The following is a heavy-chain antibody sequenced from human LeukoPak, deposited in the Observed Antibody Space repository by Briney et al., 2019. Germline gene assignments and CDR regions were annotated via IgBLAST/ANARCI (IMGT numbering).Heavy chain of an antibody. D-gene: IGHD6-6*01. CDR3: ASITAAGYFQH. CDR1: GYSISSGYY. V-gene: IGHV4-38-2*02. Sequence: SETLSLTCTVSGYSISSGYYWGWIRQPPGKGLEWIGGIYHSGSTNYNPSLKSRVTISVDTSKNQFSLKLTSVSAADTAVYCCASITAAGYFQHWGQGTLVTVSS. J-gene: IGHJ1*01. CDR2: IYHSGST.